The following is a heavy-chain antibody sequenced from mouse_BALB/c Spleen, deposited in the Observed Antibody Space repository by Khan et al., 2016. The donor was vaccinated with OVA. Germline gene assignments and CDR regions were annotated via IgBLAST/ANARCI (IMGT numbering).Heavy chain of an antibody. CDR1: GYTFTSYY. J-gene: IGHJ3*01. CDR3: TRGGYGSPFAY. V-gene: IGHV1-53*01. CDR2: INPSNGGT. Sequence: QVQLKESGAELVKPGASVELSCKASGYTFTSYYMYWVKQRPGQGLEWIGKINPSNGGTNVNEKFKSKATLTVDKSSSTAYMEVSSLTSEDSAVYYCTRGGYGSPFAYWGQGTLVTVSA. D-gene: IGHD1-1*01.